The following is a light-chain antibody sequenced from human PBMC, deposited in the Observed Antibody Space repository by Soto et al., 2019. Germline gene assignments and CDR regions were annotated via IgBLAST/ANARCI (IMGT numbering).Light chain of an antibody. CDR1: NRDVGAYKY. CDR2: EVD. J-gene: IGLJ3*02. V-gene: IGLV2-8*01. Sequence: QSALTQPPSASGSPGQSLIISCKGSNRDVGAYKYVSWYQQRPGTAPKMIIFEVDKRPSGVPNRFSGSRSGDKASLTVSGLKTEYEGLYYCAAHAGWNTWLFGGGTKLTVL. CDR3: AAHAGWNTWL.